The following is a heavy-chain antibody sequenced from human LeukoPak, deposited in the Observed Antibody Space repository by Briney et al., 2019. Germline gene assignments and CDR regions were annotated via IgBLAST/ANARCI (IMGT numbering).Heavy chain of an antibody. D-gene: IGHD4-17*01. Sequence: ASVKVSCKASGYTFTSYYMHWVRQAPGQGLEWMGIINPSGGSTSYAQKFQGRVTMTRDTSTSTVYMELSSVRSEDTAVYYCARTPYGDYMDVWGKGTTVTVYS. J-gene: IGHJ6*03. V-gene: IGHV1-46*01. CDR2: INPSGGST. CDR1: GYTFTSYY. CDR3: ARTPYGDYMDV.